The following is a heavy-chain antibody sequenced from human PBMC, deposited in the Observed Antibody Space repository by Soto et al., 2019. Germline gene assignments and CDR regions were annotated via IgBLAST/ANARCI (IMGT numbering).Heavy chain of an antibody. CDR1: GFTFSDYY. CDR2: ISSSGSTI. Sequence: GGSLRLSCAASGFTFSDYYMSWIRQAPGKGLEWVSYISSSGSTIYYADSVKGRFTISRDNAKNSLYLQMNSLRAEDTAVYYCARVGSRYYYGSGRSFWGDYFDYWGQGTLVTVSS. CDR3: ARVGSRYYYGSGRSFWGDYFDY. V-gene: IGHV3-11*01. J-gene: IGHJ4*02. D-gene: IGHD3-10*01.